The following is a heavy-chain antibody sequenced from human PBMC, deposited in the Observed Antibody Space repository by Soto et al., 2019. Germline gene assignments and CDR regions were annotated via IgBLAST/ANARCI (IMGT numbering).Heavy chain of an antibody. CDR1: GFFFSSYT. CDR2: FSATSENT. V-gene: IGHV3-23*01. Sequence: EVQLLESGGGLVQPGGSLRLSCVGSGFFFSSYTMTWVRQAPGKGLEWVSSFSATSENTYYSDSVRSRLTISRDNSKNTLFLQMNSLTAEDTAMYYCAKARDQQWVRLPFDYWGQGILVIVSS. D-gene: IGHD1-26*01. CDR3: AKARDQQWVRLPFDY. J-gene: IGHJ4*02.